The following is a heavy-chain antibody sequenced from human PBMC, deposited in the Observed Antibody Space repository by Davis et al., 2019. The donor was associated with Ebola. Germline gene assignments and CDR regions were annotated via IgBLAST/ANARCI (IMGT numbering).Heavy chain of an antibody. Sequence: GESLKISCAASGFTFSSYSMNWVRQAPGKGLEWVSSISSSSSYIYYADSVKGRFTISRDNAKNSLYLQMNSLRDEDTAVYYCAALGGLYYYYYGMDVWGQGTLVTVSS. D-gene: IGHD3-10*01. V-gene: IGHV3-21*01. J-gene: IGHJ6*02. CDR2: ISSSSSYI. CDR1: GFTFSSYS. CDR3: AALGGLYYYYYGMDV.